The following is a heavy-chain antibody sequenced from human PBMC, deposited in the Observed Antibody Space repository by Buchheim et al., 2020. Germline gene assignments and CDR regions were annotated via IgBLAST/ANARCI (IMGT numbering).Heavy chain of an antibody. V-gene: IGHV4-61*01. CDR2: IYYSGST. CDR1: GGSVSSGSYY. CDR3: ARVGDYYGSGSHPYYYYGMDV. Sequence: QLQLQESGPGLVKPSETLSLTCTVSGGSVSSGSYYWSWIRQPPGKGLEWIGYIYYSGSTNYNPSLKSRVTISVDTSKNQFSLKLSSVTAADTAVYYCARVGDYYGSGSHPYYYYGMDVWGQGTT. J-gene: IGHJ6*02. D-gene: IGHD3-10*01.